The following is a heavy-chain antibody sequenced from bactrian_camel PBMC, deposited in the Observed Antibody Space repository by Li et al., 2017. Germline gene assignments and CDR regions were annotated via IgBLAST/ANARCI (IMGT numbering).Heavy chain of an antibody. V-gene: IGHV3S40*01. CDR3: AARVCYYGASIVFSSSSYTY. Sequence: VQLVESGGGLVQPGGSLRLSCAASGFTFSIYWMSWVRQAPGKGLEWVSAVNEGGGSTYAADSVKGRFTISKDNAKNTLYLQMNNLKPEDTGLYFCAARVCYYGASIVFSSSSYTYWGQGTQVTVS. CDR2: VNEGGGST. J-gene: IGHJ4*01. CDR1: GFTFSIYW. D-gene: IGHD2*01.